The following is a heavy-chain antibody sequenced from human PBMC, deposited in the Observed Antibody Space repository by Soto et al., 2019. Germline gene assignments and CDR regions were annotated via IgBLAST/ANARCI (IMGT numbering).Heavy chain of an antibody. D-gene: IGHD3-10*01. CDR1: GYSFTNYW. CDR3: AKRKDASGSAYFFNGMDV. V-gene: IGHV5-10-1*01. CDR2: TDPGDSNT. J-gene: IGHJ6*02. Sequence: PGESLKISCKGSGYSFTNYWINWVRQMPGKGLEWMGRTDPGDSNTNYSPSFQGHVTISADKSISTAYLQWSSLRASDTAIYYCAKRKDASGSAYFFNGMDVWGQGTTVTVSS.